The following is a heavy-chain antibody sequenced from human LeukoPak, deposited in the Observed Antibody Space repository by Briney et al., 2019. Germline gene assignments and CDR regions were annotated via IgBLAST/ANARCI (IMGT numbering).Heavy chain of an antibody. CDR1: GVSISSYY. CDR2: IYHSGST. D-gene: IGHD3-22*01. Sequence: SETLSLTCTVSGVSISSYYWNWIRQPPGKGLEWIGYIYHSGSTNYNPSLKSRVTISVDTSKNHFSLRLSSVTAADTAVYYCVRQGYYYDDSGYIFDYWGQGTLVSVSS. J-gene: IGHJ4*02. V-gene: IGHV4-59*08. CDR3: VRQGYYYDDSGYIFDY.